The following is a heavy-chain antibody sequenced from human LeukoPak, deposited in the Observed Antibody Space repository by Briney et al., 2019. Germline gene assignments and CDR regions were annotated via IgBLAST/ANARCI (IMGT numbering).Heavy chain of an antibody. D-gene: IGHD4-11*01. Sequence: ASVKVSCKASGGTFSSYAISWVRQAPGQGLEWMGGIIPIFGTANYAQKFQGRVTITADESTSTAYMELSSLRSEDTAVYYCASRATVTTDRFWFDPWGQGTLVTVSS. J-gene: IGHJ5*02. CDR3: ASRATVTTDRFWFDP. V-gene: IGHV1-69*13. CDR1: GGTFSSYA. CDR2: IIPIFGTA.